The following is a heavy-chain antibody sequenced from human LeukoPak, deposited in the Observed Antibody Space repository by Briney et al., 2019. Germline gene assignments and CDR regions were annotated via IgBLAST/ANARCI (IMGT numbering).Heavy chain of an antibody. CDR3: ARDRGSWDFVY. CDR2: ISYDGSNK. CDR1: GFTFSSYA. D-gene: IGHD1-26*01. Sequence: GGSLRLSCAASGFTFSSYAMHWVRQAPGKGLEWVAVISYDGSNKYYADSVKGRFTISRDNSKNTLYLQINSLRAEDTAVYYCARDRGSWDFVYWGQGTLVTASS. V-gene: IGHV3-30-3*01. J-gene: IGHJ4*02.